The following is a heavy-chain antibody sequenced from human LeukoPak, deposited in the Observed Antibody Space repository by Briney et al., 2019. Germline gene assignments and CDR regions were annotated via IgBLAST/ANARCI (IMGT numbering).Heavy chain of an antibody. CDR1: GFTFNHYA. J-gene: IGHJ4*02. CDR2: VSENGDGT. CDR3: ARGWTAFHY. Sequence: GGSLRLSCVASGFTFNHYAMSWVRQAPGKGLEWVASVSENGDGTMYPDSVKGRFTISRDNSRKTVLLEVSSLRVEDAATYYCARGWTAFHYWGQGALVTVSS. V-gene: IGHV3-23*01. D-gene: IGHD2-15*01.